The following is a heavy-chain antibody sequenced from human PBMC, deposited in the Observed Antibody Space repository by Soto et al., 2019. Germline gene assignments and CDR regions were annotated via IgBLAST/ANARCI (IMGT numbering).Heavy chain of an antibody. Sequence: SETLSLTCTVSGGSISSSSYYWGWIRQPPGKGLEWIGYIYYSGSTYYNPSLKSRVTISVDTSKNQFSLKLSSVTAADTAVYYCARTLVGATDNYYYYYGMDVWGQGTTVTVSS. V-gene: IGHV4-39*01. J-gene: IGHJ6*02. D-gene: IGHD1-26*01. CDR1: GGSISSSSYY. CDR3: ARTLVGATDNYYYYYGMDV. CDR2: IYYSGST.